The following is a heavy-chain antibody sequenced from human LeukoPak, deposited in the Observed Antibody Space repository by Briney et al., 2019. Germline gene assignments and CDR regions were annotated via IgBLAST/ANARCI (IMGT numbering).Heavy chain of an antibody. CDR3: ARDQYLDC. CDR2: ITSSGDTI. CDR1: VFPFSRYS. J-gene: IGHJ4*02. V-gene: IGHV3-48*01. Sequence: PGGSLRLSCTTSVFPFSRYSMNWVRQAPGKGLEWVSYITSSGDTIYCADSVKGRFTISRDNAKNSVYLQMNSLRAEDTALYYCARDQYLDCRGQGTLVTVSS.